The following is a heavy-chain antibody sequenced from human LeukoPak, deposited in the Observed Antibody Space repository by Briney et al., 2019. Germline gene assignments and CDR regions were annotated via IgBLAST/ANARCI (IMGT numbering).Heavy chain of an antibody. D-gene: IGHD3-10*01. CDR1: GFTFSSYA. CDR2: ISGSGGST. CDR3: ASCLDRKITMVRGVTY. J-gene: IGHJ4*02. V-gene: IGHV3-23*01. Sequence: GGSLRLSCAASGFTFSSYAMSWVRQAPGKGLEWVSAISGSGGSTYYADSVKGRFTISRDNSKNTLYLQMNILRAEDTAVYYCASCLDRKITMVRGVTYWGQGTLVTVSS.